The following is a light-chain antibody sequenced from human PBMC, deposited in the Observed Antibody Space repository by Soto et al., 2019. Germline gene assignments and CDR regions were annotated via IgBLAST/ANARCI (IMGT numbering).Light chain of an antibody. J-gene: IGLJ2*01. CDR2: EVT. CDR1: SSDVGAYNY. Sequence: QSALTQPPSASGSPGQSVTISCTGTSSDVGAYNYVSWYQQHPGEVPKLLMYEVTQPPSGVPDRFSGSKSGNTASLTVSGLQAEDEADYYCNSYAGSNNLVFGGGTKLTVL. V-gene: IGLV2-8*01. CDR3: NSYAGSNNLV.